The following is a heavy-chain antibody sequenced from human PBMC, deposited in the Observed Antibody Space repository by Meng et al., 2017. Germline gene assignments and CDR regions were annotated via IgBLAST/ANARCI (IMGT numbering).Heavy chain of an antibody. CDR3: ARDEDISAAGKLFGDY. CDR1: GYTFPDYW. V-gene: IGHV1-2*06. J-gene: IGHJ4*02. CDR2: INHKSGDT. Sequence: VQLVQCGAEVTEPGASGKVSCKASGYTFPDYWLHWVRRAPGQGLEWMGRINHKSGDTHYAQRFQGRVTMTGDTSISTAYMELSGLRSDDTAMYYCARDEDISAAGKLFGDYWGQGTLVTVSS. D-gene: IGHD6-13*01.